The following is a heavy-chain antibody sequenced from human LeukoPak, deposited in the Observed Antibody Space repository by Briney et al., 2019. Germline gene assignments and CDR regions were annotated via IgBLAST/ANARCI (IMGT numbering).Heavy chain of an antibody. V-gene: IGHV3-23*01. CDR1: GFTFSSYT. CDR2: ITTSDGNT. D-gene: IGHD6-13*01. CDR3: AKDSTGYSSSWYSGGFDY. J-gene: IGHJ4*02. Sequence: PGGSLRLSCAASGFTFSSYTMSWVRQAPGKGLEWVSTITTSDGNTYYADSVKGRFTISRDNSKNTLYLQMNSLRAEDTAVYYCAKDSTGYSSSWYSGGFDYWGQGTLVTVSS.